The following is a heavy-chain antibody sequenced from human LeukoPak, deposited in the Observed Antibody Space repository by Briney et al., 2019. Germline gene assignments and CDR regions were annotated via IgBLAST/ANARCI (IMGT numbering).Heavy chain of an antibody. V-gene: IGHV3-21*01. D-gene: IGHD5-24*01. Sequence: GGSLRLSCAASGFTFSSYRMNWVRQAPGKGLEWVSSISSSSSYIYYADSVKGRFTISRDNAKNSLYLQMNSLRAEDTAVYYCARDFGDGYNALDYWGQGTLVTVSS. J-gene: IGHJ4*02. CDR3: ARDFGDGYNALDY. CDR1: GFTFSSYR. CDR2: ISSSSSYI.